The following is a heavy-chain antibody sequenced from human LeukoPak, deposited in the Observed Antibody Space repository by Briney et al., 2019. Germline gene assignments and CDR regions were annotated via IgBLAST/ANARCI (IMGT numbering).Heavy chain of an antibody. D-gene: IGHD3-10*01. CDR2: VSAHNGNT. Sequence: GASGKVSFKASGYTFTSYGISWVRQAPGQGLEWMGWVSAHNGNTNYEQKVQGRVTMTTDTSTSTAHMELRSLRSDDTAVYYCARDRVSLVRGVIEGFDYWGQGTLVTVSS. J-gene: IGHJ4*02. CDR3: ARDRVSLVRGVIEGFDY. V-gene: IGHV1-18*01. CDR1: GYTFTSYG.